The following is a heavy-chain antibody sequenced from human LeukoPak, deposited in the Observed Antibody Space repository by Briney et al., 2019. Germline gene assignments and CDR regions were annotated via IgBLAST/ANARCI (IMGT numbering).Heavy chain of an antibody. D-gene: IGHD3-22*01. CDR3: VRVTGYMIEDYFDY. CDR1: GGSISSYY. CDR2: IYYSGST. J-gene: IGHJ4*02. Sequence: SETLSLTCTVSGGSISSYYWSWIRQPPGKGLEWIGYIYYSGSTNYNPSLKSRVTISVDTSKNQFSLKLSSVIAADTAVYYCVRVTGYMIEDYFDYWGQGTLVTVSS. V-gene: IGHV4-59*01.